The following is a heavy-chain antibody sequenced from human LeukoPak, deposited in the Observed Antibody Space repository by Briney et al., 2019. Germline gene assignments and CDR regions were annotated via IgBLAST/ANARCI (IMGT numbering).Heavy chain of an antibody. CDR3: AREPQYYYGSGGRYYYYYMDV. D-gene: IGHD3-10*01. Sequence: SETLSLTCTVSGGSISSGSYYWSWIRQPAGKGLEWIGRIYTSGSTNYNPSLKSRVTISVDTSKNQFSLKLSSVTAADTAVYYYAREPQYYYGSGGRYYYYYMDVWGKGTTVTISS. CDR2: IYTSGST. CDR1: GGSISSGSYY. J-gene: IGHJ6*03. V-gene: IGHV4-61*02.